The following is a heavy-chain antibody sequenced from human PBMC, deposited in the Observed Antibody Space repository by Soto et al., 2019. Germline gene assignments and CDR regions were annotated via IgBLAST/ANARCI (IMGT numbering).Heavy chain of an antibody. CDR2: IIPRFGTA. D-gene: IGHD2-15*01. CDR1: GGTFNTYI. CDR3: ATVEAPGGGPPASPTHQAFVV. V-gene: IGHV1-69*01. Sequence: QVQLVQSGAEVKKPGSSVKVSCKASGGTFNTYIITWVRQAPGQGLEWMGGIIPRFGTANYAPKFRGRVTITADDSTATVYLAVSSRRSEDTAVYFCATVEAPGGGPPASPTHQAFVVWGQGTEVTVSS. J-gene: IGHJ3*01.